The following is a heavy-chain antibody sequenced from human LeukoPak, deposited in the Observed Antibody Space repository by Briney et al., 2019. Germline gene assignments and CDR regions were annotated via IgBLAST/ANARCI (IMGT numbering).Heavy chain of an antibody. CDR2: IYPGDSDT. CDR1: GYSFTSYW. Sequence: ESLKISCKGSGYSFTSYWIGWVRQMPGKGLEWMGIIYPGDSDTRYSPSFQGQVTISADKSISTAYLQWSSLKASDTAMYYCARRPFYYDSSGYLPPNAFDIWGQGTMVTVSS. CDR3: ARRPFYYDSSGYLPPNAFDI. J-gene: IGHJ3*02. V-gene: IGHV5-51*01. D-gene: IGHD3-22*01.